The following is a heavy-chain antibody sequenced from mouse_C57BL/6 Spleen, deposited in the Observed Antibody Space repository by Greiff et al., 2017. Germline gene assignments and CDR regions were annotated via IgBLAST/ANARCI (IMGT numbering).Heavy chain of an antibody. Sequence: VQLQQPGAELVRPGTSVKLSCKASGYTFTSYWMHWVKQRPGQGLEWIGVIDPSDSYTNYNQKFKGKATLTVDTSSSTAYMQLSSLTSEDSAVYYCARSEWDWGQGTTLTVSS. CDR1: GYTFTSYW. CDR2: IDPSDSYT. V-gene: IGHV1-59*01. CDR3: ARSEWD. J-gene: IGHJ2*01. D-gene: IGHD1-3*01.